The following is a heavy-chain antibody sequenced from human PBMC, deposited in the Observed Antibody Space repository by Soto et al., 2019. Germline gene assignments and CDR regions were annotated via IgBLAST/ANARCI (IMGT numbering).Heavy chain of an antibody. CDR3: ARGGFWSGFTYFDY. J-gene: IGHJ4*02. Sequence: SETLSLTCTVSGGSISSGDYYWSWIRQPPGKGLEWIGYIYYSGSTYYNPSLKSRVTISVDTSKNQFSLKLSSVTAADTAVYYCARGGFWSGFTYFDYWGQGTLVTVSS. CDR1: GGSISSGDYY. V-gene: IGHV4-30-4*01. D-gene: IGHD3-3*01. CDR2: IYYSGST.